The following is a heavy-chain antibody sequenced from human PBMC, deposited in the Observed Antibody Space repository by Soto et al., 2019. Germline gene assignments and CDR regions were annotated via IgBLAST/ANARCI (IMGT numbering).Heavy chain of an antibody. Sequence: ASVKVSCKASGYTFTSYDINWVRQATGQGLEWMGWMNPNSGNTGYAQKFQGRVTMTRNTSISTAYMELSSLRSEDTAVYYCARARRGGGRMTTVTNRVAPYYYYYMDVWGKGTTVTVSS. CDR3: ARARRGGGRMTTVTNRVAPYYYYYMDV. CDR1: GYTFTSYD. J-gene: IGHJ6*03. V-gene: IGHV1-8*01. CDR2: MNPNSGNT. D-gene: IGHD4-17*01.